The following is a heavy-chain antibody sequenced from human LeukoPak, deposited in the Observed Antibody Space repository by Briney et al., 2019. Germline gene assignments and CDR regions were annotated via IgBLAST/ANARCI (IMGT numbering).Heavy chain of an antibody. J-gene: IGHJ4*02. CDR1: GFTFSSYW. V-gene: IGHV3-23*01. D-gene: IGHD5-12*01. CDR2: ISGSGGST. CDR3: AKGSLDIVATIFPLDY. Sequence: GGSLRLSCAAPGFTFSSYWMHWVRHAPGKGLEWVSAISGSGGSTYYADSVKGRFTISRDNSKNTLYLQMNSLRAEDTAVYYCAKGSLDIVATIFPLDYWGQGTLVTVSS.